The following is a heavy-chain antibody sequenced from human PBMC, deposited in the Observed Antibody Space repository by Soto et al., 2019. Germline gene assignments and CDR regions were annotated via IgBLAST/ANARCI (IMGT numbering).Heavy chain of an antibody. CDR3: ARDRGYSSSFENWFDP. J-gene: IGHJ5*02. CDR1: GYTFTSYY. Sequence: QVQLVQSGAEVKKPGASVKVSCKASGYTFTSYYMPWGRQAPGQGLEWMGIINPSGGSTGYAQKFQGRVTMTRDTSTSTVYMELSSLRSEDTAVYYCARDRGYSSSFENWFDPWGQGTLVTVSS. V-gene: IGHV1-46*01. CDR2: INPSGGST. D-gene: IGHD6-6*01.